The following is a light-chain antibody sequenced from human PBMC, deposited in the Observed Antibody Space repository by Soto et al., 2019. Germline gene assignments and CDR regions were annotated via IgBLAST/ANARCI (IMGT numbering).Light chain of an antibody. CDR1: SSDVGGYDY. J-gene: IGLJ1*01. V-gene: IGLV2-11*01. Sequence: SALTQPRSVSGSPGQSVTISCTGTSSDVGGYDYVSWYQQHPGKAPKLIIYDVNKRPSGVPDRFSGSKSGSTASLTISGLQSEDEADYFCCSYAGTYTYVFASGTKLTVL. CDR2: DVN. CDR3: CSYAGTYTYV.